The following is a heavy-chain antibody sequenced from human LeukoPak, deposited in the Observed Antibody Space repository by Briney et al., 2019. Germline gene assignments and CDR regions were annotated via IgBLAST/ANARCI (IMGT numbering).Heavy chain of an antibody. Sequence: PGGSLRLSCAASGFTFSNAWMSWVRQAPGKGLEWVGRIKSKTDGGTTDYAAPVKGRFTISRDDSKNTLYLQMNSLKTEDTAVYYCTTEDMVRGVISTYWGQGTLATVSS. J-gene: IGHJ4*02. CDR3: TTEDMVRGVISTY. V-gene: IGHV3-15*01. D-gene: IGHD3-10*01. CDR2: IKSKTDGGTT. CDR1: GFTFSNAW.